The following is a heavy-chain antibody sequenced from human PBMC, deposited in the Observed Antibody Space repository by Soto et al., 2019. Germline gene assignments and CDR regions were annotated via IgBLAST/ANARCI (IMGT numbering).Heavy chain of an antibody. V-gene: IGHV3-7*03. CDR1: GLIFSSYW. Sequence: GGPLRLSCAASGLIFSSYWMTWVRQAPGKGLEWVANIKQDGSEKYYVDSVKGRFTISRDNAKSSLYLQMNSLRAEDTAVYYCARGWSHFDYWGQGTLVTVSS. J-gene: IGHJ4*02. CDR3: ARGWSHFDY. CDR2: IKQDGSEK.